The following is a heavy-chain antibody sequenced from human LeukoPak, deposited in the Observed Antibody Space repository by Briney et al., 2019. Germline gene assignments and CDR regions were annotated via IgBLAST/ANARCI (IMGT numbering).Heavy chain of an antibody. CDR1: GGSISSGDYY. CDR3: AREGPSFWSGPDYGMDV. Sequence: PSQTLSLTCTVSGGSISSGDYYWSWIRQPPGKGLEWIGYIYYSGSTYYNPSLKSRVTISVDTSKNQFSLKLSSVTAADTAVYYCAREGPSFWSGPDYGMDVWGQGTTVTVSS. J-gene: IGHJ6*02. V-gene: IGHV4-30-4*01. CDR2: IYYSGST. D-gene: IGHD3-3*01.